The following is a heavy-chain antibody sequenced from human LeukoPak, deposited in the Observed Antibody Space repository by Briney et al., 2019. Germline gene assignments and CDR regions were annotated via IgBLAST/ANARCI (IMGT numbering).Heavy chain of an antibody. CDR1: GGSISSGGYS. CDR2: IYHSGST. V-gene: IGHV4-30-2*01. D-gene: IGHD4-17*01. J-gene: IGHJ4*02. Sequence: TTSESLSLTCAVSGGSISSGGYSWSWIRRPPGKGLEWIGYIYHSGSTYYNPTLKSRVTISVDRSKNQFSLKLSSVTAADTAVYYCARFGGTTVTTGYYFDYWGQGTLVTVSS. CDR3: ARFGGTTVTTGYYFDY.